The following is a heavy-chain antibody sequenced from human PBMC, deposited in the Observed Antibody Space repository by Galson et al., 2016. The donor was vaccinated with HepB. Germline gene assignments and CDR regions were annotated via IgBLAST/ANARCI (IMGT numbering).Heavy chain of an antibody. Sequence: SETLSLTCAVHGGSFSGYFWNWIRQPPGGGLEWIGETNLSGDTNHNPSLKSRVTVSVDTSKKQFSLRLTSVTAADTAVYYCAREFCGGGPCYGLYYFDYWGQGSLVTVSS. D-gene: IGHD2-21*01. J-gene: IGHJ4*02. CDR3: AREFCGGGPCYGLYYFDY. CDR1: GGSFSGYF. CDR2: TNLSGDT. V-gene: IGHV4-34*01.